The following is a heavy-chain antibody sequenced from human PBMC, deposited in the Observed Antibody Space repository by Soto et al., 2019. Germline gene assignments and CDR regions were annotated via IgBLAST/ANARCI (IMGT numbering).Heavy chain of an antibody. V-gene: IGHV4-39*01. Sequence: QLQLQESGPGLVKPSETLSLTCTVSGGSISSSSYYWGWIRQPPGKGLEWIGSFYYSGSTYYNPSLKRRVTTSVGTSKNQFSLKLSSVTAADTAVYYCARRSDERWELTDYYDGMDVWGQGTTVTVSS. CDR1: GGSISSSSYY. J-gene: IGHJ6*02. CDR2: FYYSGST. D-gene: IGHD1-26*01. CDR3: ARRSDERWELTDYYDGMDV.